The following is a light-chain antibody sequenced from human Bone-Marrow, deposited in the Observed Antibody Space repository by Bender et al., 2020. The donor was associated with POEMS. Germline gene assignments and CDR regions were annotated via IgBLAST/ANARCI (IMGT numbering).Light chain of an antibody. V-gene: IGLV1-44*01. CDR2: NNS. J-gene: IGLJ3*02. CDR3: ATWDDSLNGLV. CDR1: SSKFGSYP. Sequence: QSVLNQPPSASGTPGQRVTISCSGSSSKFGSYPVNWYQQLPGAAPKLVIFNNSQRPSGVPDRFSGSNSGTSASLAISGLLSDDEADFYCATWDDSLNGLVFGGGTKLTVL.